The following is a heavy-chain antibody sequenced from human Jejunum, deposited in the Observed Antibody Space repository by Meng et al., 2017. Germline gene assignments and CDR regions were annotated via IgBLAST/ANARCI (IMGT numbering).Heavy chain of an antibody. CDR3: ASVKHTHSYSYVDY. CDR2: IYYSGST. CDR1: GASLSRGNFY. D-gene: IGHD2-15*01. V-gene: IGHV4-31*01. J-gene: IGHJ2*01. Sequence: QLPEVGPGLVKPLQSPCLTCAVLGASLSRGNFYWAWIRQHQGVGLEWIGYIYYSGSTYYNPSNQSLLTISQDMSELQFSLNLTSRTGPDSAVYYYASVKHTHSYSYVDYWGRGTLVTVSS.